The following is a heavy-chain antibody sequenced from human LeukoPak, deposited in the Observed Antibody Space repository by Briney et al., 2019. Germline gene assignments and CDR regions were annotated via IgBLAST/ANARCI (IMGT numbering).Heavy chain of an antibody. J-gene: IGHJ3*02. CDR3: AVMGYGGNSDAFDI. V-gene: IGHV3-48*04. Sequence: PGGSLRLSCAASGFTFSSYSMNWVRQAPGKGLEWVSYISSSSSTIYYADSVKGRFTISRDNAKNSLYLQMNSLRAEDTAVYYCAVMGYGGNSDAFDIWGQGTMVTVSS. CDR1: GFTFSSYS. D-gene: IGHD4-23*01. CDR2: ISSSSSTI.